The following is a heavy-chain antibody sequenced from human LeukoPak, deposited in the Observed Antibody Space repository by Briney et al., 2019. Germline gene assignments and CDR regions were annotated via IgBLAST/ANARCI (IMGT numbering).Heavy chain of an antibody. D-gene: IGHD6-6*01. V-gene: IGHV3-23*01. J-gene: IGHJ3*02. Sequence: GGSLRLSCAASGFTFSSYGMSWVRQAPGKGLEWVSAISGSGGSTYYADSVKGRFTISRDNSKNTLYLQMNSLRAEDTAVYYCARQASLAGAFDIWGQGTMVTVSS. CDR3: ARQASLAGAFDI. CDR2: ISGSGGST. CDR1: GFTFSSYG.